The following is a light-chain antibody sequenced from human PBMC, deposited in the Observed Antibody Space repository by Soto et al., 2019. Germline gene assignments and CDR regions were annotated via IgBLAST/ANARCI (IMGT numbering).Light chain of an antibody. Sequence: IVLTQSPGTLTLSPGDRTTLSCRASQSISRYLAWYQQKPGQGPRLLIYGASNRATGIPDRFSGSGSGTDFTLTISRLEPEDFALYYCQQYDGSSTFGQGTKVDI. CDR3: QQYDGSST. CDR1: QSISRY. CDR2: GAS. J-gene: IGKJ1*01. V-gene: IGKV3-20*01.